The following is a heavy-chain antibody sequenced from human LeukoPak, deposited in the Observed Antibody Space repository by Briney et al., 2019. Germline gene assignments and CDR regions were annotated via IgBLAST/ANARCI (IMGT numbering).Heavy chain of an antibody. CDR1: GYTFTGYY. V-gene: IGHV1-2*02. CDR2: IDPNSGGT. CDR3: ARSREPPQYGSGSHYYFDY. Sequence: ASVKVSCKASGYTFTGYYMHWVRQAPGQGLEWMGWIDPNSGGTNYAQKFQGRVTMTRDTSISTAYMELSRLRSDDTAVYYCARSREPPQYGSGSHYYFDYWGQGTLVTVSS. D-gene: IGHD3-10*01. J-gene: IGHJ4*02.